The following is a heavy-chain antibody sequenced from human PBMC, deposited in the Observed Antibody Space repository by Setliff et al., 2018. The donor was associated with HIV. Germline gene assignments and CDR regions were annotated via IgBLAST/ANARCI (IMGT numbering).Heavy chain of an antibody. CDR3: ARRSDWFDP. Sequence: TSETLSLTCTLSGGSFGVYRWSWIRQSAGRGLEWIGRIDSSGTTDYKPSHKGRVAKSVDTSRNQFALRVTSVTAADTAVDFCARRSDWFDPWGQGTLVTVSS. V-gene: IGHV4-4*07. CDR1: GGSFGVYR. J-gene: IGHJ5*02. CDR2: IDSSGTT.